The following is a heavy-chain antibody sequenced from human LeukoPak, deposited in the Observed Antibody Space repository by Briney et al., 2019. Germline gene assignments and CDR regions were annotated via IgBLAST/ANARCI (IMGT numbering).Heavy chain of an antibody. V-gene: IGHV4-61*02. D-gene: IGHD2-2*01. CDR3: AREECSSTSCYPSDY. CDR2: IYTSGST. J-gene: IGHJ4*02. CDR1: GGSISSGSYY. Sequence: PSETLSLTCTVSGGSISSGSYYWSWIRQHAGKGLAWIGRIYTSGSTNYNPSLKSRVTISVDTSKNQFSLKLSSVTAADTAVYYCAREECSSTSCYPSDYWGQGTLVTVSS.